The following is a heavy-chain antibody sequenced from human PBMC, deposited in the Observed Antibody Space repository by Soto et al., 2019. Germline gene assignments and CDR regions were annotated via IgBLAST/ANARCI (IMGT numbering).Heavy chain of an antibody. CDR3: ARASYYYDSSGSADY. CDR2: INPSGGST. D-gene: IGHD3-22*01. V-gene: IGHV1-46*01. CDR1: GYTFTSYY. Sequence: ASVKVSCKASGYTFTSYYMHWVRQAPGQGLEWMGIINPSGGSTNYAQKLQGRVTMTRDTSTSTAYMELRSLRSDDTAVYYCARASYYYDSSGSADYWGQGTLVTVSS. J-gene: IGHJ4*02.